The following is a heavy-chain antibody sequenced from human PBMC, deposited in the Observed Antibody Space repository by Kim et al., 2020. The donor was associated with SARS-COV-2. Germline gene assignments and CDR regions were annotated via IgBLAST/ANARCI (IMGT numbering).Heavy chain of an antibody. CDR1: GFTFSSYA. D-gene: IGHD4-17*01. Sequence: GGSLRLSCAASGFTFSSYAMSWVRQAPGKGLEWVSAISGSGGSTYYADSVKGRFTISRDNSKNTLYLQMNSLRAEDTAVYYCAQAGVTVTTFGGSWFDPWGQGTLVTLSP. J-gene: IGHJ5*02. V-gene: IGHV3-23*01. CDR3: AQAGVTVTTFGGSWFDP. CDR2: ISGSGGST.